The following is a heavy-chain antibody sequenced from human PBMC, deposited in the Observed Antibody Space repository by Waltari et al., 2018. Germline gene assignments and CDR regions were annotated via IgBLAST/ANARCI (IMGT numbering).Heavy chain of an antibody. J-gene: IGHJ4*02. CDR2: INPNSGGT. D-gene: IGHD6-25*01. CDR3: ARDGVWSSGTSNFDY. CDR1: GYTFTDYY. V-gene: IGHV1-2*02. Sequence: QVQLVQSGAEVKNPGASVKVSCKASGYTFTDYYLHWVRQARGQGLEWMGWINPNSGGTNDAQKFDGRVTMTRATSSSTAYMVRSSLKSGDTAVYYGARDGVWSSGTSNFDYWGQGTLVTVSS.